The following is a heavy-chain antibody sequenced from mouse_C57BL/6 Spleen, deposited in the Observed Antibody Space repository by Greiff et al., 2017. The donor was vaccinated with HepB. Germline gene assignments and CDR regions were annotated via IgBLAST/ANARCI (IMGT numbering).Heavy chain of an antibody. J-gene: IGHJ2*01. D-gene: IGHD2-10*01. CDR1: GFTFSSYT. CDR3: AREAYYGNYGDY. CDR2: ISGGGGNT. Sequence: EVKLMESGGGLVKPGGSLKLSCAASGFTFSSYTMSWVRQTPEKRLEWVATISGGGGNTYYPDSVKGRFTISRDNAKNTLYLQMSSLRSEDTALYYCAREAYYGNYGDYWGQGTTLTVSS. V-gene: IGHV5-9*01.